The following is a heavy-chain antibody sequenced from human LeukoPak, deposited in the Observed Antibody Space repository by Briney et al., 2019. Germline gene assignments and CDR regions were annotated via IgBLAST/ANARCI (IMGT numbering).Heavy chain of an antibody. J-gene: IGHJ4*02. Sequence: SVKVSCKASGDTFSSYAISWVRQAPGQGLEWMGGIIPIFGTANYAQKFQGRVTITADKSTSTAYMELSSLRSEDTAVYYCARDLIMVRGVITTGYFDYWGQGTLVTVSS. CDR1: GDTFSSYA. D-gene: IGHD3-10*01. V-gene: IGHV1-69*06. CDR3: ARDLIMVRGVITTGYFDY. CDR2: IIPIFGTA.